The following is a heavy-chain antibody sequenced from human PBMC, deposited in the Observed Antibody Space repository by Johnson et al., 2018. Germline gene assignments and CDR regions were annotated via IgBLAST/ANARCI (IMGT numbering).Heavy chain of an antibody. V-gene: IGHV6-1*01. CDR3: ARVIGGDLHQIGDAFDI. J-gene: IGHJ3*02. Sequence: QVQLQESGPGLVKPSQTLSLTCAISGDSVSSNSAAWNWIRQSPSRGLEWLGRTYYRSKWYNDYAVSVKSRITINPDTSKNQFSLQLNSVTPEDTAVYYCARVIGGDLHQIGDAFDIWGQGTMVTVSS. D-gene: IGHD4-17*01. CDR2: TYYRSKWYN. CDR1: GDSVSSNSAA.